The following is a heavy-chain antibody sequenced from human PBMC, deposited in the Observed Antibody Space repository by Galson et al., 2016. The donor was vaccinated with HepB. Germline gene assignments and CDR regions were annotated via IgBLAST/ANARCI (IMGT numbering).Heavy chain of an antibody. Sequence: SLRLSCAASGFAFSNYALHWVRQAAGKGLEWVAVMSYDGSKKYYADSVKGRFTISRDNSKNPLYLQMNSLRAEDTALYYCAKDHGYSGYEDYFDYWGQGTLVTVSS. CDR1: GFAFSNYA. D-gene: IGHD5-12*01. V-gene: IGHV3-30*18. CDR3: AKDHGYSGYEDYFDY. J-gene: IGHJ4*02. CDR2: MSYDGSKK.